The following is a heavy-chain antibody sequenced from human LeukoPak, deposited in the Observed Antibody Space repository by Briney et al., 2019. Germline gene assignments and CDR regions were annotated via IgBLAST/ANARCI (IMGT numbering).Heavy chain of an antibody. J-gene: IGHJ5*02. V-gene: IGHV1-69*04. Sequence: SVKVSCKASGGTFSSYAISWVRQAPGQGLEWMGRIIPIFGIANYAQKFQGRVTITADKSTSTAYMELSSLRSEDTAVYYCARSSPRDIVVVPAAITWFDPWRQGTLVTVSS. D-gene: IGHD2-2*01. CDR1: GGTFSSYA. CDR2: IIPIFGIA. CDR3: ARSSPRDIVVVPAAITWFDP.